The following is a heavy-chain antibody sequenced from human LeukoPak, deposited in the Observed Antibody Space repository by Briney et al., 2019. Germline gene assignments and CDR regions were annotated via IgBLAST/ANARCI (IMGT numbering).Heavy chain of an antibody. V-gene: IGHV3-30*02. D-gene: IGHD6-6*01. CDR1: GFTFSSYG. CDR3: AKDRGREYSSSSAGYYFDY. Sequence: GGSLRLSCAASGFTFSSYGMHWVRQAPGKGLEWVAVIWYDGSNKYYADSVKGRFTISRDNSKNTLYLQMNSLRAEDTAVYYCAKDRGREYSSSSAGYYFDYWGQGTLVTVSS. CDR2: IWYDGSNK. J-gene: IGHJ4*02.